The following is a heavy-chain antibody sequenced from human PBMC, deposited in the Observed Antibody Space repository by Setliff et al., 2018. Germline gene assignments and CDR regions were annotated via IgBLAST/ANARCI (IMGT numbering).Heavy chain of an antibody. V-gene: IGHV5-51*01. CDR3: ARHPYYYGSGTYLDNNNRWFDP. D-gene: IGHD3-10*01. J-gene: IGHJ5*02. Sequence: LKISCKGPGYSFSTCWIGWVRQMPGKGLEWMGIIYPGDSITRYSPSFQGQVTISVDKSINTAYLQWSSLRASDTAIYYCARHPYYYGSGTYLDNNNRWFDPWGQGTLVTVSS. CDR1: GYSFSTCW. CDR2: IYPGDSIT.